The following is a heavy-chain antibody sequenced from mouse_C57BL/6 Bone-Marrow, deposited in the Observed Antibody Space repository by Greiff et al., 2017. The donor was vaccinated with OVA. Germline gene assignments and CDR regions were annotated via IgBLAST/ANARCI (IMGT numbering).Heavy chain of an antibody. J-gene: IGHJ4*01. CDR2: IYPGNNDT. CDR3: TSPCFYDGYFRYAMDY. V-gene: IGHV1-5*01. D-gene: IGHD2-3*01. CDR1: GYTFTSYW. Sequence: EVQLQESGTVLARPGASVKMSCKTSGYTFTSYWMHWVKQRPGQGLEWIGAIYPGNNDTRYNQKFKGKAKLTAVTSACTAYMELSSLTNEDAAVYYCTSPCFYDGYFRYAMDYWGQGTSVTVSS.